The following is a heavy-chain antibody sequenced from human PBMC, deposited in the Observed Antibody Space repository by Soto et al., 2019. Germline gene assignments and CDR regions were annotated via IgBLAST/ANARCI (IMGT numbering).Heavy chain of an antibody. CDR2: IIPIFGTA. D-gene: IGHD6-13*01. CDR3: ARESGAAANPDYLDY. V-gene: IGHV1-69*01. J-gene: IGHJ4*02. Sequence: QVQLVQSGAEVKKPGSSVKVSCKASGGTFSSYAISWVRQAPGQGLEWMGGIIPIFGTANYAQKFQGRVTITADESTSTPYMELSSRRSEDTAVYYWARESGAAANPDYLDYWGQGTLVTVSS. CDR1: GGTFSSYA.